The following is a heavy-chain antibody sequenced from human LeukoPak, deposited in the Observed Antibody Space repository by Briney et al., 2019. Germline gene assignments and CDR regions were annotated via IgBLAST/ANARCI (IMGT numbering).Heavy chain of an antibody. D-gene: IGHD6-19*01. Sequence: ASVKVSCKTSGHTFTDYYVHWVRQAPGQGLEWLGWINPHSHGTNYAQKFQGRLTMARDTSITTVNMEVHSLRSDDTAVYYCARDLRYSSGWSASGMDVWGKGTTVTISS. CDR1: GHTFTDYY. CDR3: ARDLRYSSGWSASGMDV. CDR2: INPHSHGT. V-gene: IGHV1-2*02. J-gene: IGHJ6*03.